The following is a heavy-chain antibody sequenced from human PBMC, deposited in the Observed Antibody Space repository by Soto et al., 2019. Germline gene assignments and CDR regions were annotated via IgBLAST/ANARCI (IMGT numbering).Heavy chain of an antibody. CDR1: GYTFATYD. D-gene: IGHD2-21*01. CDR2: MNPNSGNT. Sequence: QVQLVQSGAEVKTPGASVKVSCKASGYTFATYDMNWVRQAPGQGLEWMGWMNPNSGNTGYAQKFQDRLTMTRDTALSVAHMELSSLRNEDTAVYYCARSDGYNFNWLDSWGQGTLVTVSA. J-gene: IGHJ5*01. CDR3: ARSDGYNFNWLDS. V-gene: IGHV1-8*01.